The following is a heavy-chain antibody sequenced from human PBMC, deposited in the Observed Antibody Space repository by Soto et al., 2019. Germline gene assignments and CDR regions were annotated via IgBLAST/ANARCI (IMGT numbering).Heavy chain of an antibody. CDR3: ARDRDYYGMDV. Sequence: LSLTCAVSGGSISSGGYSWSWIRQPPGKGLEWIGYIYHSGSTYYNPSLKSRVTISVDRSKNQFSLKLSSVTAADTAVYYCARDRDYYGMDVWGQGTTVTVSS. V-gene: IGHV4-30-2*01. CDR1: GGSISSGGYS. CDR2: IYHSGST. J-gene: IGHJ6*02.